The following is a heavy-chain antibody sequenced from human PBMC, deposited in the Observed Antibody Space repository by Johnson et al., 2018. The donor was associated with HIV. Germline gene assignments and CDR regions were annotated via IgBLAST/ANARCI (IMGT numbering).Heavy chain of an antibody. D-gene: IGHD6-13*01. CDR1: GFTFSSYA. Sequence: MLLVESGGGVVQPGRSLRLSCAASGFTFSSYAMHWVRQAPGKGLEWVAVISYDGSNKYYADSVKGRFTISRDNSKNTLYLQMNSLRAEDTAVYYCARELGYSSSNDAFDIWGQGTMVTVSS. J-gene: IGHJ3*02. CDR2: ISYDGSNK. CDR3: ARELGYSSSNDAFDI. V-gene: IGHV3-30*04.